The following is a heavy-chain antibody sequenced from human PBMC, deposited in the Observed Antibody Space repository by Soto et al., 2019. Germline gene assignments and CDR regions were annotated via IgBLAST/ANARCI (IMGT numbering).Heavy chain of an antibody. CDR1: GYTFTSYG. CDR3: ARSAYYDILTGYYNVMGY. D-gene: IGHD3-9*01. Sequence: QVQLVQSGAEVKKPGASVKVSCKASGYTFTSYGISWVRQAPGQGLEWMGWTSAYNGNTNYAQKLQGRATLTTDTSTSTAYMELMSLRSDDTAVYYCARSAYYDILTGYYNVMGYWGQGTLVTVSS. V-gene: IGHV1-18*01. J-gene: IGHJ4*02. CDR2: TSAYNGNT.